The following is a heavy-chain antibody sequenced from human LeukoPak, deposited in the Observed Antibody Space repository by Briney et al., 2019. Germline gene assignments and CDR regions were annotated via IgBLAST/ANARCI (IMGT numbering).Heavy chain of an antibody. CDR1: EFTVSSSY. V-gene: IGHV3-53*01. D-gene: IGHD5-24*01. Sequence: GGSLRLSCAVSEFTVSSSYMSWVRQAPGKGLEWVSVIFSAGGTFYRDSVKGRFTISRDTSKNTLYLQMNSLRDEDTAVYYCTRDSRGGDGYGPYLWGQGTLVTVSS. J-gene: IGHJ4*02. CDR2: IFSAGGT. CDR3: TRDSRGGDGYGPYL.